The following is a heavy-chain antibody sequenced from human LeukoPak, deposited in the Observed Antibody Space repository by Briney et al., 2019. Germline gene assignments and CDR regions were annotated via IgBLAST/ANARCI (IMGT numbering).Heavy chain of an antibody. J-gene: IGHJ4*02. CDR2: ISGSGGST. D-gene: IGHD3-22*01. V-gene: IGHV3-23*01. CDR3: AKWDTYYDSSGYYFY. CDR1: GFTVSSYS. Sequence: GGSLRLSCAASGFTVSSYSMNWVRQAPGKGLEWVSAISGSGGSTYYADSVKGRFTISRDNSKNTLYLQMNSLRAEDTAVYYCAKWDTYYDSSGYYFYWGQGTLVTVSS.